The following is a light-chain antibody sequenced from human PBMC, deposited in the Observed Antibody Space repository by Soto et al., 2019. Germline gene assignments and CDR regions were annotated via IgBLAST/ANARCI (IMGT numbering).Light chain of an antibody. CDR1: QNINNN. J-gene: IGKJ5*01. Sequence: IQMTQPQSSLSASLGDTVTITCQARQNINNNTNWYQQIPGRGPNLLSYDASKLGAWVPSSLRGSGSGTDFTFTISRLHAEDIATYYCQQYENLPTFGQGTRLVIK. V-gene: IGKV1-33*01. CDR3: QQYENLPT. CDR2: DAS.